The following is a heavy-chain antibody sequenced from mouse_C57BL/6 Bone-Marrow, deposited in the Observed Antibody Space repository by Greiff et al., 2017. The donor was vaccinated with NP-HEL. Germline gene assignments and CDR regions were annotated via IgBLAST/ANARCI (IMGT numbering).Heavy chain of an antibody. CDR2: IYPRDGST. J-gene: IGHJ3*01. Sequence: VQRVESGPELVKPGASVKLSCKASGYTFTSYDINWVKQRPGQGLEWIGWIYPRDGSTKYNEKFKGKATLTVDTSSSTAYMELHSLTSEDSAVYFCARTATVVAPGFAYWGQGTLVTVSA. V-gene: IGHV1-85*01. CDR1: GYTFTSYD. D-gene: IGHD1-1*01. CDR3: ARTATVVAPGFAY.